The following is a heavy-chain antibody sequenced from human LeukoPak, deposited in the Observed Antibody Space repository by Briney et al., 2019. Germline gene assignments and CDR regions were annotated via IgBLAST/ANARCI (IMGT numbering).Heavy chain of an antibody. J-gene: IGHJ6*03. CDR2: ISAYNGNT. CDR1: GYTFTSYG. V-gene: IGHV1-18*01. D-gene: IGHD3-10*01. Sequence: ASVKVSCKASGYTFTSYGISWVRQAPGQRLEWMGWISAYNGNTNYAQKLQGRVTMTTDTSTSTAYMELRSLRSDDTAVYYCARARTNIWFGELSYYYYYMDVWGKGTTVAISS. CDR3: ARARTNIWFGELSYYYYYMDV.